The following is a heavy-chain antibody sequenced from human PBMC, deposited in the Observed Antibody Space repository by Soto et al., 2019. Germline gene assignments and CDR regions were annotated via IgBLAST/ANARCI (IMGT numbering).Heavy chain of an antibody. D-gene: IGHD3-10*01. CDR2: IKQDGSQK. CDR3: GGPYLWIN. CDR1: GFIFTDHW. J-gene: IGHJ4*02. V-gene: IGHV3-7*05. Sequence: EVQLVESGGGLVQPGGSLRLSCAASGFIFTDHWMTWARQAPGKGLEWVALIKQDGSQKYYVDSVKGRFTISRDNARNSLYLQMYSLRAEDTAVYYCGGPYLWINWGQGTPVAVSS.